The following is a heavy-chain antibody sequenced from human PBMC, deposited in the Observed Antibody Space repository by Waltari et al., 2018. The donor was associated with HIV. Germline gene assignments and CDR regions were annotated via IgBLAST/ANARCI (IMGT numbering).Heavy chain of an antibody. D-gene: IGHD4-17*01. J-gene: IGHJ4*02. CDR1: GFTFSSYW. V-gene: IGHV3-7*01. Sequence: EVQLVESGGDLVQPGGSLRLSCAASGFTFSSYWMSWVRQAPGKGLGGFAKIKQDGSDKYYVDSVKGRFTISRDNAKNSLYLQMNSLRAEDTAVYYCARDSDYGDYQFDYWGQGTLVTVSS. CDR2: IKQDGSDK. CDR3: ARDSDYGDYQFDY.